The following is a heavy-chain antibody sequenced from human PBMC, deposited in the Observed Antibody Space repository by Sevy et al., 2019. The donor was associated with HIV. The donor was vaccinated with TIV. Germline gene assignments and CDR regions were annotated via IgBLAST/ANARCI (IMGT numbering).Heavy chain of an antibody. CDR2: ISFDGSNK. CDR1: GFIFSSYA. Sequence: GGSLRLSCVVSGFIFSSYAIHWVRQAPGKGLEWVALISFDGSNKYYADSVKGRFTISRDNSKSTLYLQMNSLRTEDTAVYYGSKGRVGYRDFWSGYNFDFWGQGTVVTVSS. D-gene: IGHD3-3*01. V-gene: IGHV3-30*18. CDR3: SKGRVGYRDFWSGYNFDF. J-gene: IGHJ4*02.